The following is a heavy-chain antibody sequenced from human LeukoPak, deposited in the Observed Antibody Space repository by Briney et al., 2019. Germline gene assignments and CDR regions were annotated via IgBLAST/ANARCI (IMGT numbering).Heavy chain of an antibody. CDR3: AREDYSSLIDY. V-gene: IGHV3-30-3*01. CDR1: GLTFSSYA. D-gene: IGHD6-6*01. J-gene: IGHJ4*02. Sequence: GGSLRLSCAASGLTFSSYAMHWVRQAPGKGLEWVAVISYDGSNKYYADSVKGRFTISRDNSKNTLYLQMNSLRAEDTAVYYCAREDYSSLIDYWGQGTLVTVSS. CDR2: ISYDGSNK.